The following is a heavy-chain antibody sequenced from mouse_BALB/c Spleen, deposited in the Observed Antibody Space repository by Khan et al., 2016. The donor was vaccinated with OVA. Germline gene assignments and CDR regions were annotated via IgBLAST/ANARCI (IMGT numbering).Heavy chain of an antibody. J-gene: IGHJ3*01. CDR3: ARLAYYYDSEGFAY. Sequence: DVELVELGGDVVKPGGSLILSCAASRFTFSTSGMSLVRHTPDKRQEWAATVSTGGHYTYYPDTVNGRFTISRDNATNTLYLHMSSLKYEDTAMFYCARLAYYYDSEGFAYWGQGTLVTVSA. V-gene: IGHV5-6*01. CDR1: RFTFSTSG. D-gene: IGHD1-1*01. CDR2: VSTGGHYT.